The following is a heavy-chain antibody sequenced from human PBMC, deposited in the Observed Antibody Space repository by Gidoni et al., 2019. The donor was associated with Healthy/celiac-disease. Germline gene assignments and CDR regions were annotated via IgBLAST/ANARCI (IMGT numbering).Heavy chain of an antibody. Sequence: EVQQVKSGGGLVQPGGSLNLSCQASGFTFSGSAMHWVRQASGKGLEWFGRIRSKANSYATAYAASVKGRFTISRDDSKNTAYLQMNSLKTEDTAVYYCTRVAVAGPHFDYWGQGTLVTVSS. CDR1: GFTFSGSA. J-gene: IGHJ4*02. CDR2: IRSKANSYAT. CDR3: TRVAVAGPHFDY. V-gene: IGHV3-73*02. D-gene: IGHD6-19*01.